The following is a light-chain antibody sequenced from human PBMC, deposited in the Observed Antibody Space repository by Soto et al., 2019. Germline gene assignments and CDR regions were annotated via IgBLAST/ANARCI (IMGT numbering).Light chain of an antibody. CDR1: QSIGKF. V-gene: IGKV1-39*01. Sequence: IPMTQSPSFPSASVGDRLTLTCRASQSIGKFLNWYQQKPGTAPNLLISAASSLQSGVPSRFSVTGSGTEFTLTISSLQPEDFATYFCQQSYATPRTFGQGTKVDNK. J-gene: IGKJ1*01. CDR3: QQSYATPRT. CDR2: AAS.